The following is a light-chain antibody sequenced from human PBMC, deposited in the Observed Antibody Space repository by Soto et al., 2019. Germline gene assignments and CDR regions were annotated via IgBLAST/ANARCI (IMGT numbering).Light chain of an antibody. CDR1: SSNVGNNY. Sequence: QSVLTQPPSVSAAPGQKVTISCSGSSSNVGNNYVSWYQQLPGTAPTLLIYDNNKRPSGIPDRFSGSKSATSATLDITALQTGDEADYYCGAWDSSLMGVGFGGGTKLTVL. CDR3: GAWDSSLMGVG. J-gene: IGLJ2*01. V-gene: IGLV1-51*01. CDR2: DNN.